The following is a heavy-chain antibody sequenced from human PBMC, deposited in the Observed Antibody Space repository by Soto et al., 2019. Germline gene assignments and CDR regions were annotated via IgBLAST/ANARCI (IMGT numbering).Heavy chain of an antibody. V-gene: IGHV3-49*03. CDR1: GDFG. D-gene: IGHD1-20*01. CDR2: IRSKAYGGTT. CDR3: TRDYRGITGTTFDY. Sequence: GDFGGSRFRKKKRKGLEWVGFIRSKAYGGTTEYAASVKGRFTISRDDSKSIAYLQMNSLKTEDTAVYYCTRDYRGITGTTFDYWGQGTLVTVSS. J-gene: IGHJ4*02.